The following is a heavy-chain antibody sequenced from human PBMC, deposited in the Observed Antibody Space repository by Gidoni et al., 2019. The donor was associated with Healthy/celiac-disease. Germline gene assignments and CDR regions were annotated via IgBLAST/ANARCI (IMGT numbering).Heavy chain of an antibody. D-gene: IGHD6-13*01. CDR1: GFSLSTSGVG. V-gene: IGHV2-5*02. CDR3: AHISVYSSSWYGFDP. CDR2: LYWDDDK. J-gene: IGHJ5*02. Sequence: QITLQESGPTLLTPTHTLTLTCTFSGFSLSTSGVGVGWIRQPPGKALEWLALLYWDDDKRYSPSLKSRLTITKDTSKNQVVLTMTNMDPVDTATYYGAHISVYSSSWYGFDPWGQGTLVTVSS.